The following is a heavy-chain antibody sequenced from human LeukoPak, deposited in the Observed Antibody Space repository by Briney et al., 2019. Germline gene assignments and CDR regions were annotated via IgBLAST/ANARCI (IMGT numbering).Heavy chain of an antibody. J-gene: IGHJ5*02. CDR2: ISAYNGNT. CDR1: GYTFTSYG. V-gene: IGHV1-18*01. D-gene: IGHD2-2*01. CDR3: ARDQDIVVVPAAPGPFDP. Sequence: ASVTVSCKASGYTFTSYGISWVRQAPGQGLEWMGWISAYNGNTNYAQKLQGRVTMTTDTSTSTAYMELRSLRSDDTAVYYCARDQDIVVVPAAPGPFDPWGQGTLVTVSS.